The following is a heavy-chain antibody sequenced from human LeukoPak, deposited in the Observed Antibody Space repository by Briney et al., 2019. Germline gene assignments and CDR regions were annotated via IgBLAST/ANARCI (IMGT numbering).Heavy chain of an antibody. Sequence: RASVKVSCKASGYTFTDYYMHWVRQAPGQGLEWMGWINPNSGGTNYAQKFQGRVTMTRDTSISTAYMELSRLRSDDTAVYYCARVSSTHIAAAGRSFDYWGQGTLVTVSS. CDR2: INPNSGGT. D-gene: IGHD6-13*01. CDR3: ARVSSTHIAAAGRSFDY. CDR1: GYTFTDYY. J-gene: IGHJ4*02. V-gene: IGHV1-2*02.